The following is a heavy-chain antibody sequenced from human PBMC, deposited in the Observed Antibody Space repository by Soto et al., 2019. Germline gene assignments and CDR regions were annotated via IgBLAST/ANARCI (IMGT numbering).Heavy chain of an antibody. Sequence: QVQLQESGPGLVTPSGTLSLTCAVSGGSISNWWNWVRQPPGKGLEWIGKIYHSGSTNYNPSLKNRVTISVDKSNNQFSLRLSSVTAADTAVYFCVTSLNYDFWRDGGRHYYFDYWGQGTLVTVSS. D-gene: IGHD3-3*01. CDR3: VTSLNYDFWRDGGRHYYFDY. CDR2: IYHSGST. V-gene: IGHV4-4*02. J-gene: IGHJ4*02. CDR1: GGSISNW.